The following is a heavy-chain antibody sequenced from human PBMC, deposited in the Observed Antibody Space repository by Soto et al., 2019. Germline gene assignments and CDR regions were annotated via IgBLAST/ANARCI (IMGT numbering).Heavy chain of an antibody. CDR1: GFTFSSYS. Sequence: GSLRLSCAASGFTFSSYSMNWVRQAPGKGLEWVSYISSSSSTIYYADSVKGRFTISRDNAKNSLYLQMNSLRDEDTAVYYCATDPSKNYDYGDYEASHWGQGTLVTVSS. CDR3: ATDPSKNYDYGDYEASH. D-gene: IGHD4-17*01. V-gene: IGHV3-48*02. CDR2: ISSSSSTI. J-gene: IGHJ4*02.